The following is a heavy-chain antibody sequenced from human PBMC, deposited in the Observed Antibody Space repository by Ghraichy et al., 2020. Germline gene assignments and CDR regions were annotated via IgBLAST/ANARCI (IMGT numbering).Heavy chain of an antibody. CDR2: ITPYRGKT. CDR1: GYHVTGFG. V-gene: IGHV1-18*01. D-gene: IGHD6-19*01. Sequence: ASVKVSCTVSGYHVTGFGISWVLQAPGQGLEWMGWITPYRGKTNYAQKFQGRVTMIMDTSTTTVYMELRSLRSADTAVYYCARDRFGGAGNDFQHWGQGTLVSVTS. CDR3: ARDRFGGAGNDFQH. J-gene: IGHJ1*01.